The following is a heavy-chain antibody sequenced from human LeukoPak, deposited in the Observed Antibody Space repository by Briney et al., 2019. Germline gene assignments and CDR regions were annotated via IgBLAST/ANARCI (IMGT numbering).Heavy chain of an antibody. V-gene: IGHV4-59*08. CDR3: ARHSIAAAGTDY. CDR2: IYYSGST. Sequence: SETLSLTCTVSGGSISSYYWSWIRQPPGKGLEWIGYIYYSGSTNYNPSLKGRVTISVDTSKNQFSLKLSSVTAADTAVYYCARHSIAAAGTDYWGQGTLVTVSS. D-gene: IGHD6-13*01. J-gene: IGHJ4*02. CDR1: GGSISSYY.